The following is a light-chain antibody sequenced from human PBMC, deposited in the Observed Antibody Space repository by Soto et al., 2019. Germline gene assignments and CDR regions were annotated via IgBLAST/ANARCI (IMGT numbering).Light chain of an antibody. CDR1: SSDVGGYNY. Sequence: QSVLTQPASVSGSPGQSITISCTGTSSDVGGYNYVSWYQQHPGKAPKLMIYDVSNRPSGVSNRFSGSKSGNTASPTISGLQADDEADYYCSSYTSSSTLEVFGTGTKVSVL. CDR2: DVS. V-gene: IGLV2-14*01. J-gene: IGLJ1*01. CDR3: SSYTSSSTLEV.